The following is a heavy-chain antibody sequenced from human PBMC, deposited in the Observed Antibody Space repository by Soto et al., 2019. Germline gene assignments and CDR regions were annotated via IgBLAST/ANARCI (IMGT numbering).Heavy chain of an antibody. D-gene: IGHD3-10*01. Sequence: ASVKVSCKASGYTFTSYAMHWVRQAPGQRLEWMGWINAGNGNTKYSQKFQGRVTITRDTSASTAYMELSSLRSEDTAVYYCANSYGSGSYSTPYYYGMDGWGQGTTVTVSS. CDR2: INAGNGNT. J-gene: IGHJ6*02. V-gene: IGHV1-3*01. CDR3: ANSYGSGSYSTPYYYGMDG. CDR1: GYTFTSYA.